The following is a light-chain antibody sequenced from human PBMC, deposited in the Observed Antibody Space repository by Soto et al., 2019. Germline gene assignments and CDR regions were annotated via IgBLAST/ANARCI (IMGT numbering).Light chain of an antibody. CDR2: EIN. CDR1: SSDVGAYDY. J-gene: IGLJ1*01. CDR3: SSFAGSNNFPYV. Sequence: QSALTQPPSASGSPGQSVTISCTGTSSDVGAYDYVSWYQQHPGKAPKLMIYEINKRPSGVPDRFSGSKSGNMASLTVSGLQAEDEADYYCSSFAGSNNFPYVFGNGTKGTAL. V-gene: IGLV2-8*01.